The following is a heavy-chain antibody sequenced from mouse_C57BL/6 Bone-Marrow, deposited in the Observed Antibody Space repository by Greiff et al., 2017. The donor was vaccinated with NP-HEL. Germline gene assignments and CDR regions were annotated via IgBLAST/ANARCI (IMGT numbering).Heavy chain of an antibody. CDR1: GFSLTSYG. CDR3: ARHYGNYTYAMDY. D-gene: IGHD2-1*01. CDR2: IWSDGST. V-gene: IGHV2-6-1*01. Sequence: VQLKESGPGLVAPSQSLSITCTVSGFSLTSYGVHWVRQPPGKGLEWLVVIWSDGSTTYNSALKSRLSISKDNSKSQVFLKMNSLQTDDTAMYYCARHYGNYTYAMDYWGQGTSVTVSS. J-gene: IGHJ4*01.